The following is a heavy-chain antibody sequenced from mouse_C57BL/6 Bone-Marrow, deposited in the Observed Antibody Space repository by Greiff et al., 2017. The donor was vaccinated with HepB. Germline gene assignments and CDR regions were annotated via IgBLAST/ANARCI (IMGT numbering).Heavy chain of an antibody. CDR2: INPSSGYT. V-gene: IGHV1-7*01. Sequence: VQLVESGAELAKPGASVKLSCKASGYTFTSYWMHWVKQRPGQGLEWIGYINPSSGYTKYNQKFKDKVTLTADKSSSTAYMQLSSLTYEDSAVYYCASEDGNYFFAYWGQGTLVTVSA. J-gene: IGHJ3*01. CDR3: ASEDGNYFFAY. CDR1: GYTFTSYW. D-gene: IGHD2-1*01.